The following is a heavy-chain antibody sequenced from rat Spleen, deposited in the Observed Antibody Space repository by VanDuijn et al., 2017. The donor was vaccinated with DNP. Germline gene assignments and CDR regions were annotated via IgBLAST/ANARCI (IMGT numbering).Heavy chain of an antibody. CDR1: GYTITSGY. Sequence: EIQLQESGPGLVKPSQSLSLTCSVTGYTITSGYDWSWIRKFPGNKVEWMGYISYSGSINYNPSLKSRISITRDTSKNQFFLQLNSVTTEDTATYYCARWTRYFDSWGQGVMVTVSS. V-gene: IGHV3-4*01. D-gene: IGHD1-7*01. CDR2: ISYSGSI. CDR3: ARWTRYFDS. J-gene: IGHJ2*01.